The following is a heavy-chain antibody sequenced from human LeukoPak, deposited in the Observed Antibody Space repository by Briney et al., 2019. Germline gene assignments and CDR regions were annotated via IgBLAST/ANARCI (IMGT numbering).Heavy chain of an antibody. Sequence: SETLSITCTVSGGSISSSSYYWGWIRQPPGKGLEWIGSIYYSGSTYYNPSLKSRVTISVDTSKNQFSLKLSSVTAADTAVYYCARHSSGNFDYWGQGTLVTVSS. D-gene: IGHD6-19*01. J-gene: IGHJ4*02. CDR2: IYYSGST. CDR1: GGSISSSSYY. V-gene: IGHV4-39*01. CDR3: ARHSSGNFDY.